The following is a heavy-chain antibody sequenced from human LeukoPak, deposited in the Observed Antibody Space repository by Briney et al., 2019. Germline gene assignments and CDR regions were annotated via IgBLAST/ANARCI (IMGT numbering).Heavy chain of an antibody. Sequence: SETLSLTCTVSGDSINSSDYYWAWIHQPPGEELEWIATIYYSGSTYYKPSLKSRLTISVDSSKNQFSLKMNSVTAADTAVYYCARHGNWDPFDYWGQGTLVTVSS. D-gene: IGHD7-27*01. J-gene: IGHJ4*02. CDR1: GDSINSSDYY. CDR3: ARHGNWDPFDY. CDR2: IYYSGST. V-gene: IGHV4-39*01.